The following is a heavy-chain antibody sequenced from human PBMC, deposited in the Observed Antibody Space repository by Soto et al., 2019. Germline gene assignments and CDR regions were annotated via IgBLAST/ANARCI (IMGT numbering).Heavy chain of an antibody. D-gene: IGHD1-26*01. CDR3: ARDHSPNALTTMAS. J-gene: IGHJ5*02. V-gene: IGHV3-33*01. Sequence: QVQLVESGGGVVQPGRSLRLSCAASGFTFSIYGMHWVRQAPGKGLEWVAVIWYDGSNKYYADSVKGRFTISRDKSTHTLYLQMNSLRAEDTAGYYCARDHSPNALTTMASWGQGSLVSVAS. CDR2: IWYDGSNK. CDR1: GFTFSIYG.